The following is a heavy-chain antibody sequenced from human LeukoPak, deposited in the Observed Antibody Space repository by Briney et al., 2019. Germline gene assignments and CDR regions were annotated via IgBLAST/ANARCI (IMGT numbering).Heavy chain of an antibody. CDR1: GFTVSSYE. Sequence: GESLKISCAASGFTVSSYEMNWVRQAPGKGLEWVSYISSSGNTMYYADSVKGRFSISRDNAKNSLYLQMNSLRAEDTAVYYCARRYCSSTSCTLDHWGQGALVTVSS. CDR2: ISSSGNTM. CDR3: ARRYCSSTSCTLDH. J-gene: IGHJ4*02. D-gene: IGHD2-2*01. V-gene: IGHV3-48*03.